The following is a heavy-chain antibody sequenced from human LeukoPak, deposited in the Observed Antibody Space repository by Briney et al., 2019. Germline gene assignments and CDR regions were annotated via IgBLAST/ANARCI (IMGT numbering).Heavy chain of an antibody. D-gene: IGHD6-13*01. CDR1: GGSFSGYY. CDR2: INHSGST. Sequence: SETLSLTCAVYGGSFSGYYWSWIRQPPGKGLEWIGEINHSGSTNYNPSLKSRVTISVDTSKNQFSLKLSSVTAADTAVYYCARLASKPAAGTRWGDYWGQGTLVTVSS. V-gene: IGHV4-34*01. J-gene: IGHJ4*02. CDR3: ARLASKPAAGTRWGDY.